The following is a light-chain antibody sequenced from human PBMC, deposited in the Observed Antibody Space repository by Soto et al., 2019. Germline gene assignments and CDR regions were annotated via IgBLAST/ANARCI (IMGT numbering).Light chain of an antibody. Sequence: DIQMTQSPSTLSASVGDRVTITCRASQSIGSWLAWYQQKPGTAPKLLIYDASSLESGVPSRFSGSGSGTEFTLTISSLQPDDFATYYCQQSYSTLWTFGQGTQVDIK. CDR3: QQSYSTLWT. CDR2: DAS. V-gene: IGKV1-5*01. CDR1: QSIGSW. J-gene: IGKJ1*01.